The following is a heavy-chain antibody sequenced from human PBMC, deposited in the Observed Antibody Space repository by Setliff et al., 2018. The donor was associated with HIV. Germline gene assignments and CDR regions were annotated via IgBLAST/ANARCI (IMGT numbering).Heavy chain of an antibody. CDR3: ARVRLYNTALDS. D-gene: IGHD1-20*01. CDR1: GGSISSHY. V-gene: IGHV4-59*08. J-gene: IGHJ1*01. Sequence: PSETLSLTCTVSGGSISSHYWSWIRQPPGKGLEWIGYISYSGTTYYNPSLRSRVTVSVDTSKNQFSLKLSSVTAADTAVYYCARVRLYNTALDSWGPGTLVTVSS. CDR2: ISYSGTT.